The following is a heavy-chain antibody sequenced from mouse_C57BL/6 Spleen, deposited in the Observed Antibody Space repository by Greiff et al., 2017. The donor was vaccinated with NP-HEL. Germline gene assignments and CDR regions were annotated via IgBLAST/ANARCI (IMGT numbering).Heavy chain of an antibody. CDR3: ARGPVVARYFDY. CDR2: IDPEDGET. J-gene: IGHJ2*01. Sequence: EVQLVESGAELVKPGASVKLSCTASGFNIKDYYMHWVKQRTEQGLEWIGRIDPEDGETKYAPKFQGKATITADTSSNTAYLQLSSLTSRDTAVDYCARGPVVARYFDYWGQGTTLTVSS. D-gene: IGHD1-1*01. V-gene: IGHV14-2*01. CDR1: GFNIKDYY.